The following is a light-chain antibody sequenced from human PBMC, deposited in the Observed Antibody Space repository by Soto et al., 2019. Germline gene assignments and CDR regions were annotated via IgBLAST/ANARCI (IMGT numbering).Light chain of an antibody. CDR2: GAS. Sequence: EIVMTQSPATLSVSPGERATLSCRASESVSSNLAWYQQKPGQAPRLLIYGASTRATGIPARISGSGSGTEFTLTISSLQSEDFAVYYWQQYNTWRTFGQGTKVEVK. J-gene: IGKJ1*01. V-gene: IGKV3-15*01. CDR1: ESVSSN. CDR3: QQYNTWRT.